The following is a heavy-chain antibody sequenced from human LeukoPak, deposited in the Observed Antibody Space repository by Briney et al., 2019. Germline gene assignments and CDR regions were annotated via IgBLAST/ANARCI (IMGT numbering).Heavy chain of an antibody. V-gene: IGHV3-23*01. CDR3: AKRGKQWLGPGIFDY. CDR1: GFTFSSYD. Sequence: PGGSLRLSCAASGFTFSSYDMNWVRQAPGKGLEWVSSISGSGGSTYYADSVKGRFTISRDNSKNTLYLQMNSLRAEDTAVYYCAKRGKQWLGPGIFDYWGQGTPVTVSS. J-gene: IGHJ4*02. CDR2: ISGSGGST. D-gene: IGHD6-19*01.